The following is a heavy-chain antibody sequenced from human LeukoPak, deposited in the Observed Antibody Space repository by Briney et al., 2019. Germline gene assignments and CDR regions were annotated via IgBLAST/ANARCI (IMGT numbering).Heavy chain of an antibody. D-gene: IGHD5-12*01. CDR2: INHSGST. V-gene: IGHV4-34*01. Sequence: SETLSLTCAVYGGSFSGYYWSWIRQPPGKGLEWIGEINHSGSTNYNPSLKCRVTISVDTSKNQFSLKLSSVTAADTAVYYCRQTPGYSGYDFAGFDYWGQGTLVTVSS. J-gene: IGHJ4*02. CDR1: GGSFSGYY. CDR3: RQTPGYSGYDFAGFDY.